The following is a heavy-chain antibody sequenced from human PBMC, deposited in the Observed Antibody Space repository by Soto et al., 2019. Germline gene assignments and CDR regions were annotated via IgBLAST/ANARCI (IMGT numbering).Heavy chain of an antibody. V-gene: IGHV4-30-4*01. CDR1: GGSISSGDYY. CDR3: ARVGSLVAYPFDY. D-gene: IGHD5-12*01. J-gene: IGHJ4*02. CDR2: IYYSGST. Sequence: QVQLQESGPGPVKPSQTLSLTCTVSGGSISSGDYYWSWIRQPPGKGLEWIGYIYYSGSTYYNPSLKSRVTISVDTSKNQFSLKLSSVTAADTAVYYCARVGSLVAYPFDYWGQGTLVTVSS.